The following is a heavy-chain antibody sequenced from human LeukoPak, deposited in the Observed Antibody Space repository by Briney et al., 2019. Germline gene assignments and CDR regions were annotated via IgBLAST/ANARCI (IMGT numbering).Heavy chain of an antibody. V-gene: IGHV3-49*04. CDR1: GFTFGDYA. J-gene: IGHJ3*02. D-gene: IGHD3-3*01. CDR2: IRSKAYGGTT. CDR3: TRLAINYDFWSGLFAPNAFDI. Sequence: GGSLRLSCTASGFTFGDYAMSWVRQAPGKGLEWVGFIRSKAYGGTTEYAASVKGRFTISRDDSKSIAYLQMNSLKTEDTAVYYCTRLAINYDFWSGLFAPNAFDIWGQGTMVTVSS.